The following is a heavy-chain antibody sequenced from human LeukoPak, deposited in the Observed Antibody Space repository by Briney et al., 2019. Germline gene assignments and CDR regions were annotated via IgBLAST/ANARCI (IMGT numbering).Heavy chain of an antibody. CDR2: INDYTGNT. D-gene: IGHD3-22*01. Sequence: SETLSLTCDVFGGSFTDYFWTWIRQSPGKGLEWIGEINDYTGNTNYNPSLNSRVSISLEKSKNQFSLELRSLTAADTAVYYCARGRIAKIVVVHSFHYGMDVWGQGTTVTVSS. CDR1: GGSFTDYF. J-gene: IGHJ6*02. CDR3: ARGRIAKIVVVHSFHYGMDV. V-gene: IGHV4-34*01.